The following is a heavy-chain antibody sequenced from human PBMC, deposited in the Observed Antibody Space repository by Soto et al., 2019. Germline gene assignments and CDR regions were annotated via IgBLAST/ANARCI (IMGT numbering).Heavy chain of an antibody. CDR2: ISAYNGNT. Sequence: ASVKVSCKASGYTFTGYYSHWVRRAPGQGLEWMGWISAYNGNTNYAQKLQGRVTMTTDTSTSTAYMELRSLRSDDTAVYYCASSSGYYTPFDYWGQGTLVTVSS. CDR3: ASSSGYYTPFDY. CDR1: GYTFTGYY. V-gene: IGHV1-18*04. D-gene: IGHD3-22*01. J-gene: IGHJ4*02.